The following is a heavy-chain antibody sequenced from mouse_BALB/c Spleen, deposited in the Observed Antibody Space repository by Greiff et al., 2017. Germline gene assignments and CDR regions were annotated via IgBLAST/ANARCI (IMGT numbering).Heavy chain of an antibody. V-gene: IGHV2-9*02. CDR3: ARESYYYGSSHAMDY. CDR1: GFSLTSYG. J-gene: IGHJ4*01. Sequence: VQVVESGPGLVAPSQSLSITCTVSGFSLTSYGVHWVRQPPGKGLEWLGVIWAGGSTNYNSALMSRLSISKDNSKSQVFLKMNSLQTDDTAMYYCARESYYYGSSHAMDYWGQGTSVTVSS. D-gene: IGHD1-1*01. CDR2: IWAGGST.